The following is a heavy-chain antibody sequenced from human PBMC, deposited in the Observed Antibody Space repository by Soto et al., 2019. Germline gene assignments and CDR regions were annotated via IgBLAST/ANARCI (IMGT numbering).Heavy chain of an antibody. CDR2: IYYSGST. V-gene: IGHV4-59*12. CDR3: ARENNVLPGGYFDY. Sequence: SETLSLTCTVSGGSITNSYWSWIRQPPGKGLEWVGYIYYSGSTDYNPSLKSRVTISVDRSKNQFSLKLSSVTAADTAVYYCARENNVLPGGYFDYWGQGTLVTVSS. CDR1: GGSITNSY. J-gene: IGHJ4*02. D-gene: IGHD3-10*01.